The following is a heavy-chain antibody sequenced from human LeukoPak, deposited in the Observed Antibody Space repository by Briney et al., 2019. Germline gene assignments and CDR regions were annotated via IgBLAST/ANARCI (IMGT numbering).Heavy chain of an antibody. CDR1: GFTFSSYE. CDR2: ILVNGGT. D-gene: IGHD3-10*01. J-gene: IGHJ4*02. CDR3: AKDRIYADGLWDFDY. Sequence: GGSLRLSCAASGFTFSSYEMNWVRQAPGEGLKWVSGILVNGGTYYADSVKGRFTISRDNSKNTLYLQMNSLRADDTAVYYCAKDRIYADGLWDFDYWGQGTLVTVSS. V-gene: IGHV3-23*01.